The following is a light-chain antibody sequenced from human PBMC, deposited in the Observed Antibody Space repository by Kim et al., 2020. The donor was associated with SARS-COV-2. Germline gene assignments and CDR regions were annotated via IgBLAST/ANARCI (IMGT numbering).Light chain of an antibody. J-gene: IGKJ2*01. CDR3: QQYFSTPHT. V-gene: IGKV4-1*01. Sequence: DIVMTQSPDSLAVSLGERATINCKPSQSALYSSNNKNYLAWYQQKPGQPPKLLIYWASTRQSGVPDRFSGSGSGTDFTLTISSLRAEDVAVYYCQQYFSTPHTFGQGTKLEI. CDR2: WAS. CDR1: QSALYSSNNKNY.